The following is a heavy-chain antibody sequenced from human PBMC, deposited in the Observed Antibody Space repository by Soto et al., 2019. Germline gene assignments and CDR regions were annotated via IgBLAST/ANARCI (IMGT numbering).Heavy chain of an antibody. CDR1: GFTVSTYG. CDR2: ISRDGGTK. J-gene: IGHJ4*02. D-gene: IGHD2-8*02. V-gene: IGHV3-30*03. Sequence: QVQLVESGGGAVQPGRSLRLSCAVSGFTVSTYGMHWVRQAPGKGLEWVAVISRDGGTKYYADSVKDRFTISRDNSRNTLFLEMNSLRGDDMAVYYCTGEVASGYWGQGTLVTVSS. CDR3: TGEVASGY.